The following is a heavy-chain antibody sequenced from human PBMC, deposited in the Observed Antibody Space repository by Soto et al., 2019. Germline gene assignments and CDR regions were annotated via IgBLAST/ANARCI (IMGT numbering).Heavy chain of an antibody. Sequence: ASVKVSCKAPRDTFTSYYINWVRQAPGQGLEWMGVINPHGDSTAYAQKFKGRVILTRDTSASTVYMEVSSLTSEDTAMYYCARSSGGNFGIIIEGTNWFAPWGQGTLVTVSS. CDR3: ARSSGGNFGIIIEGTNWFAP. J-gene: IGHJ5*02. CDR2: INPHGDST. CDR1: RDTFTSYY. V-gene: IGHV1-46*01. D-gene: IGHD1-26*01.